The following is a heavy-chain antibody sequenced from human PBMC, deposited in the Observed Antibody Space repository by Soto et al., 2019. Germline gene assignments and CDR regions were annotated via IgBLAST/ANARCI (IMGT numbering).Heavy chain of an antibody. Sequence: QVQLVQSGAEVKKPGASVKVSCKASGYTFTSYGISWVRQAPGQGLEWMGWISAYNGNANYAQKLQGRVTMTTDTSTRTAYMELRSLRSDDTAVYYCARTDIVVVVAASAGNWYFDLWGRGTLVTVSS. CDR2: ISAYNGNA. J-gene: IGHJ2*01. D-gene: IGHD2-15*01. CDR3: ARTDIVVVVAASAGNWYFDL. V-gene: IGHV1-18*01. CDR1: GYTFTSYG.